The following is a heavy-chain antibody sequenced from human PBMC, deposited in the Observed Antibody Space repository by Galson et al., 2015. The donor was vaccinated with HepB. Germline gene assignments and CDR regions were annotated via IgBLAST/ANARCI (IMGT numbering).Heavy chain of an antibody. V-gene: IGHV3-21*01. J-gene: IGHJ6*02. CDR2: ISSSSSYI. CDR3: ARKAGTMGYYGMGV. CDR1: GFTFSSYS. D-gene: IGHD1-1*01. Sequence: SLRLSCAASGFTFSSYSMNWVRQAPGKGLEWVSSISSSSSYIYYADSVKGRFTISRDNAKNSLYLQMNSLRAEDTAVYYCARKAGTMGYYGMGVWGQGTTVTVSS.